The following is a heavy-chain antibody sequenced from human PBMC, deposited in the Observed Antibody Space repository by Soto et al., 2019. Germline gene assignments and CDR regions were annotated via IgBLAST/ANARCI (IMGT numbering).Heavy chain of an antibody. J-gene: IGHJ4*02. CDR1: GGSVSSQC. CDR3: ASQDYDKSVYYFDY. V-gene: IGHV4-4*07. CDR2: IYNGGIP. Sequence: SETLSLTCTVSGGSVSSQCWSWIRQPAGKGLEWIGRIYNGGIPLIHPSLESRVALSLDTSKNQFSLTLSSVTAADTATYYCASQDYDKSVYYFDYWGRGTLVTVSS. D-gene: IGHD3-22*01.